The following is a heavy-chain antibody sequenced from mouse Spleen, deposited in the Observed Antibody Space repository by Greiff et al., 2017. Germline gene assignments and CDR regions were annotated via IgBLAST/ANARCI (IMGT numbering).Heavy chain of an antibody. CDR1: GFSFNTYA. CDR3: VRELAPYWYFDV. V-gene: IGHV10-1*01. CDR2: IRSKSNNYAT. J-gene: IGHJ1*01. D-gene: IGHD4-1*01. Sequence: EVKLMESGGGLVQPKGSLKLSCAASGFSFNTYAMNWVRQAPGKGLEWVARIRSKSNNYATYYADSVKDRFTISRDDSESMLYLQMNNLKTEDTAMYYCVRELAPYWYFDVWGAGTTVTVSS.